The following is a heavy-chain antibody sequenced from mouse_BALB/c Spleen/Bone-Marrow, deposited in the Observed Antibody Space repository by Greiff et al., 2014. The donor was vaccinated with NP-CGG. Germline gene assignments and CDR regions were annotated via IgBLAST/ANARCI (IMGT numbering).Heavy chain of an antibody. CDR2: ISDGGGYT. D-gene: IGHD2-10*02. CDR1: GFTFSDYY. Sequence: EVQLVESGGGLVKPGGSLKLSCAASGFTFSDYYMYWVRQTPEKRLEWVATISDGGGYTYYPDSVWGRFTISRDNAKNNLYLQMRSLKSEETAMYYCARSGERYGAMDYWGQGTSVTVFS. CDR3: ARSGERYGAMDY. J-gene: IGHJ4*01. V-gene: IGHV5-4*02.